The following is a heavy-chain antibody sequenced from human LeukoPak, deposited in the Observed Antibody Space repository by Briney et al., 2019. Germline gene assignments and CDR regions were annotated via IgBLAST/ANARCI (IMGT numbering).Heavy chain of an antibody. D-gene: IGHD6-19*01. CDR3: ARIRRYGSGWYVGY. J-gene: IGHJ4*02. Sequence: SDTLSLTCAVYGGSFSGYYWSWIRQPPGKGLEWIGEINHSGSTNYNPSLKSRVTISVDTSKNQFSLKLSPVTAADTAVYYCARIRRYGSGWYVGYWGQGTLVTVSS. CDR1: GGSFSGYY. CDR2: INHSGST. V-gene: IGHV4-34*01.